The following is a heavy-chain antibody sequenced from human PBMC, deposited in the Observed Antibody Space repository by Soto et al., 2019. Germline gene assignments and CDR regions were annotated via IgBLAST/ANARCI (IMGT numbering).Heavy chain of an antibody. Sequence: PGGSLRLSCAASGFTFSSYAMSWVRQAPGKGLEWVSAISGSGGSTYYADSVKGRFTISRDNSKNTPYLQMNSLRAEDTAVYYCAKDREYSSSPFDYWGQGTLVTVSS. J-gene: IGHJ4*02. V-gene: IGHV3-23*01. CDR2: ISGSGGST. D-gene: IGHD6-6*01. CDR3: AKDREYSSSPFDY. CDR1: GFTFSSYA.